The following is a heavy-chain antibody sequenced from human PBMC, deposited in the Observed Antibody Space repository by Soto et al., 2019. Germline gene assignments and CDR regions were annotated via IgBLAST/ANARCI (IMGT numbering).Heavy chain of an antibody. CDR1: GFTFSSYA. V-gene: IGHV3-23*01. CDR3: ARVDPLVPAALYYYYYMDV. D-gene: IGHD2-2*01. CDR2: ISGSGGST. Sequence: GGSLRLSCAASGFTFSSYAMSWVRQAPGKGLEWVSAISGSGGSTYYADSVKGRFTISRDNSKNTLYLQMNSLRAEDTAVYYCARVDPLVPAALYYYYYMDVWGKGTTVTVSS. J-gene: IGHJ6*03.